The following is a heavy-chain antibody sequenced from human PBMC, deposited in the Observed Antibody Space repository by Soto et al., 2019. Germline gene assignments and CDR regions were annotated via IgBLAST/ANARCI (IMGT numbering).Heavy chain of an antibody. J-gene: IGHJ4*02. D-gene: IGHD6-19*01. CDR3: ARLHIEVAGSN. CDR1: GYTFSDYY. Sequence: QVQLVQSGAEVKKPWASVKVSCKASGYTFSDYYMHWVRQAPGQGLEWMGWINANSGGTTYAQKFQGRVTMTRDTSTSTAYMELSRLSSDDTAIYYCARLHIEVAGSNWGQGTLVTVSS. CDR2: INANSGGT. V-gene: IGHV1-2*02.